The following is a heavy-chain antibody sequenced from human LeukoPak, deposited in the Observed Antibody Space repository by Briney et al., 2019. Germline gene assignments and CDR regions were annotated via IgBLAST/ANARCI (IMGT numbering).Heavy chain of an antibody. Sequence: AGSLTLYCAASGFTFSSYAMTWVRQAPGKGLQWVSAVSGSGAHTYYADSVKGRFTISRDNSKNTLYLQMNSLRADDTAVYYCARGAYSSGWYGWYYYYMDVWGKGTTVTISS. CDR3: ARGAYSSGWYGWYYYYMDV. CDR2: VSGSGAHT. J-gene: IGHJ6*03. D-gene: IGHD6-19*01. CDR1: GFTFSSYA. V-gene: IGHV3-23*01.